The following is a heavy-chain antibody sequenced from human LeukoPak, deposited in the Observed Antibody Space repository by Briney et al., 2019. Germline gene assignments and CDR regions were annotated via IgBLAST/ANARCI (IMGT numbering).Heavy chain of an antibody. V-gene: IGHV4-59*12. Sequence: SETLPLTCTVSGGSISSDYWQWIRQPPGKGLEWIGYIYNSGSNNYNPSLKSRVTISVDTSKNQFSLKLSSVTAADTAVYYCARGPWEDVFDHWGQGTLVIVSS. CDR3: ARGPWEDVFDH. J-gene: IGHJ4*02. CDR2: IYNSGSN. D-gene: IGHD1-26*01. CDR1: GGSISSDY.